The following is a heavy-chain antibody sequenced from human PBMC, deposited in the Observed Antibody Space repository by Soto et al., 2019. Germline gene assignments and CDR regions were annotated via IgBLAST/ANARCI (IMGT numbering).Heavy chain of an antibody. CDR1: GFTVSGKKY. CDR3: ATWHLREHAYDI. D-gene: IGHD3-10*01. V-gene: IGHV3-53*01. J-gene: IGHJ3*02. CDR2: LYDLDGT. Sequence: GSLRLSCAAFGFTVSGKKYVAWVRQAPGKGLEWVSGLYDLDGTYYADSVKGRFTTSSDSSRTTVYLQMNDLRPDDTAVYSCATWHLREHAYDIWGQGTTVTVSS.